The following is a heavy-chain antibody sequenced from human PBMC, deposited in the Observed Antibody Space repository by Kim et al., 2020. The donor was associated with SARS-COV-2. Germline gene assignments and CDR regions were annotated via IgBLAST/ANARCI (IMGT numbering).Heavy chain of an antibody. V-gene: IGHV5-51*01. CDR1: GYTFTSYW. Sequence: GESLKISCKGSGYTFTSYWIGWVRQKPGKGLEWVGIIYPGDSDVRYGPSFQGRVTISADKSINTAYLQWSNLKASDTAIYYCVRSPDYYDTSGFDYWGQGIQVTVSS. CDR2: IYPGDSDV. J-gene: IGHJ4*02. D-gene: IGHD3-22*01. CDR3: VRSPDYYDTSGFDY.